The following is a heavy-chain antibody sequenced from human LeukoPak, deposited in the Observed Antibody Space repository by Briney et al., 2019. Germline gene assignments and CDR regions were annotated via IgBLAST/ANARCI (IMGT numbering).Heavy chain of an antibody. CDR2: IYPNSGGT. CDR3: ARGALETMVRGVITNYYYYYMDV. D-gene: IGHD3-10*01. V-gene: IGHV1-2*02. J-gene: IGHJ6*03. Sequence: GASVKVSCKTSGYTFTGYYMHWVRQAPGQGLEWMGWIYPNSGGTKYAQKFQGRVTMTRDTSISTAYMELSRLRSDDTAVYYCARGALETMVRGVITNYYYYYMDVWGKGTTVTVSS. CDR1: GYTFTGYY.